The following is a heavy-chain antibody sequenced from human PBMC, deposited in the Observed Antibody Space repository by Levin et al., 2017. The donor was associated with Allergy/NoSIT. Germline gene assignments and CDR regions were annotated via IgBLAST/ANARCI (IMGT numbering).Heavy chain of an antibody. CDR1: GFTFSDHW. J-gene: IGHJ6*04. V-gene: IGHV3-74*01. Sequence: GESLKISCAASGFTFSDHWMHWVRQAPGKGLVWVSRINREGSSTSYADSVKGRFTISRDNAKNTLYLQMNSLRAEDTAVYYCRIAAEANLMHVWGKGTTVIVSS. CDR3: RIAAEANLMHV. CDR2: INREGSST. D-gene: IGHD6-13*01.